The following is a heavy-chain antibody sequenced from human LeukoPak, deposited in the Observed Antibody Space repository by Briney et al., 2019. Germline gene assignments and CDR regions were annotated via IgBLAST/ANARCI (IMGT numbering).Heavy chain of an antibody. Sequence: GGSLRLSCAASGLTASHNVNNAMNWVRQAPGKGLEWISYISGSSSGSTSIIHYADSVKGRFTISRDNAKNSLHLQMDSLSAEDTAVYYCARDFWSGYYTEDWGQGALVIVSS. CDR2: ISGSSSGSTSII. CDR3: ARDFWSGYYTED. J-gene: IGHJ4*02. D-gene: IGHD3-3*01. V-gene: IGHV3-48*03. CDR1: GLTAS.